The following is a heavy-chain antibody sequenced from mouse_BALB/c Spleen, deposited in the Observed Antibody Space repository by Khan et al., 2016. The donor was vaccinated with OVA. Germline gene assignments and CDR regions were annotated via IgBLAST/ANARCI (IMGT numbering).Heavy chain of an antibody. CDR3: TRIYRSDFDY. Sequence: VQLQQSGPELVRPGASVKISCKASGYSFTGYFMNWVMQSHGKSLEWIGRINPHIGETFYNQRFKDQATLTVDESSWTAHMGLRSLASEDSAVYYGTRIYRSDFDYWGQGTTLTVSS. J-gene: IGHJ2*01. D-gene: IGHD1-1*01. V-gene: IGHV1-20*02. CDR2: INPHIGET. CDR1: GYSFTGYF.